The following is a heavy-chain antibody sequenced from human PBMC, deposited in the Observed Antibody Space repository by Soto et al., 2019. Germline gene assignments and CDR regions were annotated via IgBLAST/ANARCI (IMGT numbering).Heavy chain of an antibody. CDR2: IRSKANSYAT. CDR3: TSGLDFWSGPGGWFDP. Sequence: GGSLRLSCAASGFTFSGSAMHWVRQASGKGLEWVGRIRSKANSYATAYAASVKGRFTISRDDSKNTAYLQMNSLKTEDTAVYYCTSGLDFWSGPGGWFDPWGQGTLVTVSS. CDR1: GFTFSGSA. V-gene: IGHV3-73*01. J-gene: IGHJ5*02. D-gene: IGHD3-3*01.